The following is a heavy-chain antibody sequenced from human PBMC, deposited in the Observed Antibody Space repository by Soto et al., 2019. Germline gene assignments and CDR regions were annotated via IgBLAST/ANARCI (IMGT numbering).Heavy chain of an antibody. J-gene: IGHJ4*02. CDR2: IYWDDDK. Sequence: QITLKESGPTLVKPTQTLTLTCTFSGFSLSTSGVGVGWIRQPPGEALEWLALIYWDDDKRYSPSLKSRLTITKDTSQNQVVLTMTDMDPVDTATYFCAHRRNVELGPLRLFDYWGQGTQVTVSS. CDR3: AHRRNVELGPLRLFDY. V-gene: IGHV2-5*02. D-gene: IGHD2-15*01. CDR1: GFSLSTSGVG.